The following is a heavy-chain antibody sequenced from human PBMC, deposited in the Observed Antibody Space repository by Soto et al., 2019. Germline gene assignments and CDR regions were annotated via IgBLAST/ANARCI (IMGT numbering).Heavy chain of an antibody. CDR3: ARAPHYYGSGSYSYYFDY. CDR2: IYYSGST. D-gene: IGHD3-10*01. Sequence: PSETLSLTCTVSGGSISSYYWSWLRQPPEKGLEWIGYIYYSGSTNYNPSLKSRVTISVDTSKNQFSLKLSSVTAADTAVYYCARAPHYYGSGSYSYYFDYWGQGTLVTVSS. V-gene: IGHV4-59*01. CDR1: GGSISSYY. J-gene: IGHJ4*02.